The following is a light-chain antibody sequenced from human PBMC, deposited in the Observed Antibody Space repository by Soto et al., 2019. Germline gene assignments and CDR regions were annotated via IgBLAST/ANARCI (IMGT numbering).Light chain of an antibody. CDR2: GAS. V-gene: IGKV3-20*01. J-gene: IGKJ1*01. Sequence: EIVLTQSPGTLSLSPGERATLSCRASQSVSNNYLAWYQQKPGQAPRPLIYGASNRATGIPDRFSGSGSGTEFTLIISGLQPDDSATYYCQQYTNTNNPWMFGQGTKVDIK. CDR1: QSVSNNY. CDR3: QQYTNTNNPWM.